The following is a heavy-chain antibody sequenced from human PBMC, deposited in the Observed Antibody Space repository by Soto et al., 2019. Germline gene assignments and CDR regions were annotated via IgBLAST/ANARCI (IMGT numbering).Heavy chain of an antibody. CDR2: ISYDGSNK. V-gene: IGHV3-30*18. J-gene: IGHJ6*02. CDR3: AKVDTAMAPISLGYGMDV. CDR1: GFTFSSYG. D-gene: IGHD5-18*01. Sequence: QVQLVESGGGVVQPGRSLRLSCAASGFTFSSYGMHWVRQAPGKGLEWVAVISYDGSNKYYADSVKGRFTISRDNSKNTLYLQMNSLRAEDTAVYYCAKVDTAMAPISLGYGMDVWGQGTTVTVSS.